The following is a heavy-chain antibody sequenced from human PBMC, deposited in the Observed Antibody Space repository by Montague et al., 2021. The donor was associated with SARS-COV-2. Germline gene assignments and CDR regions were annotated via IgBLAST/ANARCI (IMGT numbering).Heavy chain of an antibody. CDR3: ARTDYISSWFGAKKWFDP. CDR2: INHSGST. Sequence: SETLSLTCAVYGGSFSAYYWSWIRQPPGKGLEWIGEINHSGSTNYNPSLKSRVTISVDTSKNQFSLKLSSVTAADTAVYYCARTDYISSWFGAKKWFDPWGQGTLFTVSS. V-gene: IGHV4-34*01. D-gene: IGHD6-13*01. J-gene: IGHJ5*02. CDR1: GGSFSAYY.